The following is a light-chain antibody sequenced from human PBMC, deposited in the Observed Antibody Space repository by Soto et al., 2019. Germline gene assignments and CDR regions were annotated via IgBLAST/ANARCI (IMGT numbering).Light chain of an antibody. CDR2: DVS. V-gene: IGLV2-14*01. CDR3: SSYTSSSPVV. Sequence: QSAVTQAASVSGSPGQSITISCTGTSSDVGGYNYVSWYQQHPGKAPKLMIYDVSNRPSGVSNRFSGSKSGNTASLTISGLQDEDEADYYCSSYTSSSPVVFGGGTQLTV. J-gene: IGLJ2*01. CDR1: SSDVGGYNY.